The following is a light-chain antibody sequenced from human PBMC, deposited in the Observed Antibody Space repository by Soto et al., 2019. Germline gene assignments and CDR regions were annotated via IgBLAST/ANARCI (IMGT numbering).Light chain of an antibody. Sequence: EIVLTQSPGTLSLSPGERATLSCRASQSVSSNFLAWYQQKPGQAPKLLISGGSSRATGIPDRFSGSGSGTDFTLTITKLEPDDFAVYSCQQYGSSPGTFGLWTKLEIK. CDR1: QSVSSNF. V-gene: IGKV3-20*01. CDR3: QQYGSSPGT. J-gene: IGKJ2*02. CDR2: GGS.